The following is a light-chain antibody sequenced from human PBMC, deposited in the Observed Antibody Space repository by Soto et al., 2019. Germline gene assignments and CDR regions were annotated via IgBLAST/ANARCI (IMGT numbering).Light chain of an antibody. CDR2: DAS. Sequence: EIVLTQSPATLSLSPGERATLSCRASQSVSVFLAWYQQKPGQAPRLLIFDASNRATGIPARFSGSGSGTDFTLTISSLQSEDFAVYYCQQYNTWPPITFGQGTRLEIK. V-gene: IGKV3-11*01. CDR1: QSVSVF. CDR3: QQYNTWPPIT. J-gene: IGKJ5*01.